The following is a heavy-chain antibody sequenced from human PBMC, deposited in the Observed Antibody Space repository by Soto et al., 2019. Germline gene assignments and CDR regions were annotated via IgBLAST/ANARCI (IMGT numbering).Heavy chain of an antibody. CDR2: IYYTGSN. CDR1: GGSINSDY. D-gene: IGHD1-1*01. CDR3: APDQGHAYNRAGFDY. Sequence: PSETLSLTCTVSGGSINSDYWTWIRQPPGRGLEWIGYIYYTGSNSYNPSLRSRVTISVDRSKNQFSLKLGSVTAADTALYYCAPDQGHAYNRAGFDYWVQGILVTVSS. V-gene: IGHV4-59*01. J-gene: IGHJ4*02.